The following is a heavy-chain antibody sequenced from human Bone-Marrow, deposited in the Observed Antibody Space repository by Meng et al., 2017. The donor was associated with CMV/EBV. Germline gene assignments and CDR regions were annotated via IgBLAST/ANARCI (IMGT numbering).Heavy chain of an antibody. J-gene: IGHJ4*02. CDR2: ISGDGSST. CDR1: SSHW. Sequence: SSHWMHWVRQVPGKGLVWVSHISGDGSSTRYADSVQGRFTISRDNAKNTVYLQMNSLNVEDTAVYYCARDSTRVVRGVIIADTYDYWGQGTLVTVSS. V-gene: IGHV3-74*01. D-gene: IGHD3-10*01. CDR3: ARDSTRVVRGVIIADTYDY.